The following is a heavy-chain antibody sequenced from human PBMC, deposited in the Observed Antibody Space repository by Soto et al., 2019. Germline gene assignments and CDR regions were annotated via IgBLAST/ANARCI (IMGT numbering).Heavy chain of an antibody. CDR2: ITVNSGNT. Sequence: QVQLVQSGVEVKKPGASVKVSCKASGYTFTSYGIGWVRQAPGQGLEWMGWITVNSGNTNYPQNLQARVTMTKDTSTSTAYMELRSLTSDDTAVYYCGRGLGGGWYYFDYWGQGTLVTVSS. CDR3: GRGLGGGWYYFDY. CDR1: GYTFTSYG. V-gene: IGHV1-18*01. D-gene: IGHD6-19*01. J-gene: IGHJ4*02.